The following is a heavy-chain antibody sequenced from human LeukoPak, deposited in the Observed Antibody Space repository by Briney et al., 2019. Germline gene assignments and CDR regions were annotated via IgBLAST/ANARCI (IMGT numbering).Heavy chain of an antibody. CDR2: IYHSGSI. J-gene: IGHJ4*02. D-gene: IGHD3-9*01. V-gene: IGHV4-38-2*02. CDR3: ARRTTYFGWRPSESPSCFDY. CDR1: GYSISRGYY. Sequence: SETLSLTCTVSGYSISRGYYWGRIRQPPGKGLEWIGSIYHSGSIHYNPSLKSRVTISIDTSKNQFSLKLSSVTAADTAVYYCARRTTYFGWRPSESPSCFDYWGQGTLVTVSS.